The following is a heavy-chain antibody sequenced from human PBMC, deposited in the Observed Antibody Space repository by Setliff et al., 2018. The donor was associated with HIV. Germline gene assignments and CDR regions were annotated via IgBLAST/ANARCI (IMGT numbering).Heavy chain of an antibody. V-gene: IGHV4-61*02. Sequence: SETLSLTCTVSGGSISSGGYFWSWIRQPAGKGLEWIGRIYTSGNTNYNPSLKSRVTISVDTSKNQFSLKLSSVTAADTAVYYCATYSSSWPDYWGQGTLVTVSS. CDR3: ATYSSSWPDY. CDR2: IYTSGNT. D-gene: IGHD6-13*01. J-gene: IGHJ4*02. CDR1: GGSISSGGYF.